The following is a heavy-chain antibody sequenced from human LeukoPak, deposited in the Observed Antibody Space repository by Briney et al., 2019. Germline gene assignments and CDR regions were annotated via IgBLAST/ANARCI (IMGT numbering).Heavy chain of an antibody. D-gene: IGHD5-12*01. CDR2: IWYDGSNK. CDR1: GFTFSSYG. Sequence: GGSLRLSCAASGFTFSSYGMHWVRQAPGKWLEWVAVIWYDGSNKYYADSVKGRFTISRDNSKNTLYLQMNSLRAEDTAVYYCARGMGRWLQLEIGDSFDYWGQGTLVTVSS. J-gene: IGHJ4*02. CDR3: ARGMGRWLQLEIGDSFDY. V-gene: IGHV3-33*01.